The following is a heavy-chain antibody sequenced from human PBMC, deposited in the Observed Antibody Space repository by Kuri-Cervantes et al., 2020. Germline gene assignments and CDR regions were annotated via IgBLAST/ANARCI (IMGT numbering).Heavy chain of an antibody. J-gene: IGHJ6*02. CDR1: GGTFSSYA. Sequence: SVKVSCKASGGTFSSYAFSWLRQAPGQGLEWMGGIIPMFGTPNHAQKFQGRVTITADESTSTAYMELRSLRSDDTAVYYCARGSPPEAPWVFGMDVWGQGTMVTVSS. V-gene: IGHV1-69*13. D-gene: IGHD1-26*01. CDR3: ARGSPPEAPWVFGMDV. CDR2: IIPMFGTP.